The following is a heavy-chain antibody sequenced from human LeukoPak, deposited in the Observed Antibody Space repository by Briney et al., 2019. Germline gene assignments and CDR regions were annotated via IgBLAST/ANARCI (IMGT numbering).Heavy chain of an antibody. V-gene: IGHV3-33*01. CDR1: GFTFSSYG. J-gene: IGHJ2*01. CDR3: VRGGLRNWYFDL. CDR2: ILSDGSKE. D-gene: IGHD5-12*01. Sequence: GGSLRLSCAASGFTFSSYGMHWVRQAPGKGLEWVAVILSDGSKEFYTDSVKGRFTISRDNSKNTLYLQMNSLRAEDTAVYYCVRGGLRNWYFDLWGRGTLVTVSS.